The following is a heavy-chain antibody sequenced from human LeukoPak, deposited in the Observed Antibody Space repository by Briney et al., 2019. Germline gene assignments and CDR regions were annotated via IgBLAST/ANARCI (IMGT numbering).Heavy chain of an antibody. V-gene: IGHV1-46*01. Sequence: GASVKVSCKASGYTFTSYYVHWVRQAPGQGLEWMGIINPSGGSTSYAQKFQGRVTMTRDTSTSTVYMELSSLRSEDTAVYYCARDPLGYYDSWDAFDIWGQGTMVTVSS. D-gene: IGHD3-22*01. CDR3: ARDPLGYYDSWDAFDI. CDR2: INPSGGST. J-gene: IGHJ3*02. CDR1: GYTFTSYY.